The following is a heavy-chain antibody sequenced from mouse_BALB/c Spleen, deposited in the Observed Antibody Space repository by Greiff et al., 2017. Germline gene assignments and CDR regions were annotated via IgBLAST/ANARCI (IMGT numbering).Heavy chain of an antibody. CDR3: ARDGRYGSSPYWYFDV. Sequence: EVNLVESGGGLVKPGGSLKLSCAASGFTFSDYYMYWVRQTPEKRLEWVATISDGGSYTYYPDSVKGRFTISRDNAKNNLYLQMSSLKSEDTAMYYCARDGRYGSSPYWYFDVWGAGTTVTVSS. CDR1: GFTFSDYY. CDR2: ISDGGSYT. D-gene: IGHD1-1*01. V-gene: IGHV5-4*02. J-gene: IGHJ1*01.